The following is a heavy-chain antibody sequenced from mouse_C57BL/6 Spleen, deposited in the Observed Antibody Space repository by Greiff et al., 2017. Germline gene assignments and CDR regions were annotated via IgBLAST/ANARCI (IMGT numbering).Heavy chain of an antibody. CDR1: GYSFTGYF. CDR3: AKSTVVVSYYFDY. V-gene: IGHV1-20*01. CDR2: INPYNGDT. D-gene: IGHD1-1*01. Sequence: VQLQQSGPELVKPGDSVKISCKASGYSFTGYFMNWVMQSHGKSLEWIGRINPYNGDTFYNQKFNGKATLTVDKSSSTAHIELRRLTSKESAVYYGAKSTVVVSYYFDYWGQGTTLTVSS. J-gene: IGHJ2*01.